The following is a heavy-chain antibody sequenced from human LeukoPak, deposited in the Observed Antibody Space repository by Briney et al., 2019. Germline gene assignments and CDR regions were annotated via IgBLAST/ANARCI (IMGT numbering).Heavy chain of an antibody. D-gene: IGHD3-22*01. J-gene: IGHJ4*02. CDR3: ARDHSGYDSSGYSERQFDY. Sequence: ASVKVSCKASGYTFTGYYMHWVRQAPGQGLEWMGWINPNSGGTNYAQKFQGRVTMTRDTSISTAYMELSRLRSDDTAVYYCARDHSGYDSSGYSERQFDYWGKGTLVTVSS. V-gene: IGHV1-2*02. CDR2: INPNSGGT. CDR1: GYTFTGYY.